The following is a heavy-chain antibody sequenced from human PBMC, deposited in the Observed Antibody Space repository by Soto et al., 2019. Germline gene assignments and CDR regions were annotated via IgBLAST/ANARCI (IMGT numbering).Heavy chain of an antibody. D-gene: IGHD3-10*01. CDR2: ISTYNGNT. J-gene: IGHJ4*02. CDR3: AREMVRGVGSDY. CDR1: GYTFTSYG. Sequence: QVQLVQSGAEVKKPGASVKVSCKASGYTFTSYGISWVRQAPGQGLEWMGGISTYNGNTKYAQRLQGRVTMTTDKSTSTAYMELRSLRSDDTAVFYCAREMVRGVGSDYWGQGTLVTVSS. V-gene: IGHV1-18*01.